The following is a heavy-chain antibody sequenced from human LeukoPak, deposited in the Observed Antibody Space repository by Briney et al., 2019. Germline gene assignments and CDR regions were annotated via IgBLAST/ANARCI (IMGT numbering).Heavy chain of an antibody. CDR3: AKDASTTLTKGWYFDL. D-gene: IGHD4-17*01. V-gene: IGHV3-23*01. CDR1: GFTFSTYG. CDR2: ISDSGDST. Sequence: PGGSLRLSCAASGFTFSTYGMTWVRQAPGKGLEWVSSISDSGDSTYYTDSVKGRFTISRDNSKNTLYLQMSGLRVVDTAVYYCAKDASTTLTKGWYFDLWGHGTLVTVSS. J-gene: IGHJ2*01.